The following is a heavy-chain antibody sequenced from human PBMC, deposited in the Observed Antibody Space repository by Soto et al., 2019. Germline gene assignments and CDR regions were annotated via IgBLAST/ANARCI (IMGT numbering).Heavy chain of an antibody. J-gene: IGHJ6*02. V-gene: IGHV3-23*01. Sequence: GGSLRLSCAASGFTFSSYAMSWVRQAPGKGLEWVSAISGSGGSTYYADSVKGRFTISRDNSKNTLYLQMNSLRAEDTAVYYCAKDEGWYDTYYYYGMDVWGQGTTVTVSS. CDR1: GFTFSSYA. CDR3: AKDEGWYDTYYYYGMDV. D-gene: IGHD2-15*01. CDR2: ISGSGGST.